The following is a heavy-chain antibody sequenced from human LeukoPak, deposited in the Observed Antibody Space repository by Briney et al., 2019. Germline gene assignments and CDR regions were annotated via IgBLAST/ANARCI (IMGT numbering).Heavy chain of an antibody. CDR3: ARWRMSRDFDY. J-gene: IGHJ4*02. Sequence: GRSLRLSCAASGFTFSDYYMSWIRHAPGKGLEWVSYISSSGSTIYYADSVKGRFTISRDNAKNSLYLQMNSLRAEDTAVYYCARWRMSRDFDYWGQGTLVTVSS. CDR1: GFTFSDYY. D-gene: IGHD3-10*01. V-gene: IGHV3-11*04. CDR2: ISSSGSTI.